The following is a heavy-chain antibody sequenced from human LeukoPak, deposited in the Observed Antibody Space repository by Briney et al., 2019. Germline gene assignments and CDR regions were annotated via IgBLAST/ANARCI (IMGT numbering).Heavy chain of an antibody. Sequence: ASVKVSCTASGYTFTGYYMHWVRQAPGQGLEWMGWINPNSGGTNYAQKFQGRVTMTRDTSISTAYMELSRLRSDDTAVYYCARVNARIAVAGTWGQGTLVTVSS. J-gene: IGHJ5*02. CDR1: GYTFTGYY. CDR2: INPNSGGT. V-gene: IGHV1-2*02. CDR3: ARVNARIAVAGT. D-gene: IGHD6-19*01.